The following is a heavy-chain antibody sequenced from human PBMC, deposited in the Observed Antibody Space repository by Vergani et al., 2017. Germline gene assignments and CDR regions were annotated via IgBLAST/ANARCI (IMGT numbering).Heavy chain of an antibody. CDR3: ARGSLGYDFWSGYGAGAFDI. CDR2: INPNSGGP. J-gene: IGHJ3*02. CDR1: GYTFTGYY. V-gene: IGHV1-2*06. Sequence: QVQLVQSGAEVKKPGASVKVSCKASGYTFTGYYMHWVQQAPGQGLEWMGRINPNSGGPNYAQKFQGRVTMTRDTSISTAYMELSRPRSADTAVYYCARGSLGYDFWSGYGAGAFDIWGQGTMVTVSS. D-gene: IGHD3-3*01.